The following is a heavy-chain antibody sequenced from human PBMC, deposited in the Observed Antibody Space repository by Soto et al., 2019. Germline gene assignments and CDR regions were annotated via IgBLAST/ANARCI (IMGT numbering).Heavy chain of an antibody. CDR1: GFAFGTYG. CDR3: AKDRGLADPHYYGLDV. V-gene: IGHV3-30*18. D-gene: IGHD3-10*01. J-gene: IGHJ6*02. CDR2: TSYDGSKK. Sequence: QVQLVESGGGVVQPRSSLRLSCAASGFAFGTYGMHWVRQAPGKGLEWVAVTSYDGSKKYYADSVKGRFTISRDNSNNTVYLQMNSLILEDTAIYYCAKDRGLADPHYYGLDVWGQGTTVAVSS.